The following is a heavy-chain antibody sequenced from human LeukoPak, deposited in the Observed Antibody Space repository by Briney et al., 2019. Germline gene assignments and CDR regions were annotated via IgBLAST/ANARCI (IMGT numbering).Heavy chain of an antibody. CDR2: IKEDGREK. CDR3: ARVNRWFDP. CDR1: GFTFSSYW. Sequence: PGGSLRLSWAASGFTFSSYWMSWVRQAPGKGLEWVVNIKEDGREKYYVDSVKGRFTISRDNAKNSLYLEMNSLRAEDTAVYYCARVNRWFDPWGQGTLVTVSS. J-gene: IGHJ5*02. D-gene: IGHD3-16*02. V-gene: IGHV3-7*01.